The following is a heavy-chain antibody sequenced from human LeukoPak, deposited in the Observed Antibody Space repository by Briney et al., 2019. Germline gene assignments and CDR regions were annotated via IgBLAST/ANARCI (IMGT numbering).Heavy chain of an antibody. J-gene: IGHJ4*02. CDR3: ARGLGRITIFGVVIPPFDY. CDR2: IYVTGTT. V-gene: IGHV4-61*02. Sequence: PSETLSLTCTVSDDSISSGSYYWSWIRQPAGKGLEWIGRIYVTGTTNYNLSLKSRVTISINTSKMQFSLKLSSVTAADTAVYYCARGLGRITIFGVVIPPFDYWGQGTLVTVSS. D-gene: IGHD3-3*01. CDR1: DDSISSGSYY.